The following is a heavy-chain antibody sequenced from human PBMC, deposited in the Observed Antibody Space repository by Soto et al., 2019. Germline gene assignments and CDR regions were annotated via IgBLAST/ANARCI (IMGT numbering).Heavy chain of an antibody. CDR2: IWYDGSNK. J-gene: IGHJ4*02. CDR3: AKSGMIVVVISPDY. D-gene: IGHD3-22*01. Sequence: LRLSCAASGFTFSSYGMHWVRQAPGKGLEWVAVIWYDGSNKYYADSVKGRFTISRDNSKNTLYLQMNSLRAEDTAVYYCAKSGMIVVVISPDYWGQGTLVTVSS. CDR1: GFTFSSYG. V-gene: IGHV3-33*06.